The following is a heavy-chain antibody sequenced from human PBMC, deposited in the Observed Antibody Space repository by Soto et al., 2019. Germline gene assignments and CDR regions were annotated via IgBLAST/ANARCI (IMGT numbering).Heavy chain of an antibody. Sequence: GGSLRLSCAASGFTFSSYWMSWVRQAPGKGLEWVANIKQDGSEKYYVDSVKGRFTISRDNAKNSLYLQMNSLRAEDTAVYYCASLVLLWFGEPMDVWGQGTTVTVSS. CDR1: GFTFSSYW. J-gene: IGHJ6*02. V-gene: IGHV3-7*01. CDR2: IKQDGSEK. D-gene: IGHD3-10*01. CDR3: ASLVLLWFGEPMDV.